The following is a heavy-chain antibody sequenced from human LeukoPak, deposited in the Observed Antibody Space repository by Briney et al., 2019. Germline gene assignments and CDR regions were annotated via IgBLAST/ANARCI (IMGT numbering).Heavy chain of an antibody. Sequence: PGGSLRLSCAVSGFTFSSYAMSWVRQAPGRGLEWVSAISDSGDSTYYADSVKGRFTVSRDNSKNTLYLQMNSLRAEDTAVYYCTREEVVVLDALDIWGQGTMVTVSS. CDR2: ISDSGDST. J-gene: IGHJ3*02. CDR1: GFTFSSYA. D-gene: IGHD2-2*01. CDR3: TREEVVVLDALDI. V-gene: IGHV3-23*01.